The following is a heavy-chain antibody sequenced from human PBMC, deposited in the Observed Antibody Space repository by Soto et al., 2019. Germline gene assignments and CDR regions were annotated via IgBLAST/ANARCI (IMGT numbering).Heavy chain of an antibody. D-gene: IGHD2-2*01. CDR2: IKTDGTTT. J-gene: IGHJ4*02. Sequence: GGSLRLSCAAPGFAFSGYWVYWGRQTPGGLGVVWVSRIKTDGTTTTYADSVKGRFAISRDNAKNTLYLQMNSLRAEDTAVYYCVRGRYCSSTSCNSRGLDYWGQGTLVTVSS. CDR1: GFAFSGYW. V-gene: IGHV3-74*01. CDR3: VRGRYCSSTSCNSRGLDY.